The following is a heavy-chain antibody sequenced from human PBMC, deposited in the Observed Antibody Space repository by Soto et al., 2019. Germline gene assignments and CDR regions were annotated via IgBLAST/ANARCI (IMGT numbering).Heavy chain of an antibody. J-gene: IGHJ6*04. D-gene: IGHD6-19*01. CDR1: GYTFTSYG. Sequence: ASVKVSCKASGYTFTSYGISWVRQAPGQGLEWMGWISAYNGNTNYAQKLQGRVTMTTDTSTSTAYMELRSLRSDDTAVYYCARDDLYSSGGYSYYYNGMDVLGKVTTVTVSS. CDR2: ISAYNGNT. V-gene: IGHV1-18*04. CDR3: ARDDLYSSGGYSYYYNGMDV.